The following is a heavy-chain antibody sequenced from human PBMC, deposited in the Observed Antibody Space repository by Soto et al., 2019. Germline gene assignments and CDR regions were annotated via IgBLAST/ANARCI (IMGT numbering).Heavy chain of an antibody. Sequence: EVQLVESGGGLVQPGGPRRPSCAAPGFTLISNWMPWVRKAPGKGLVWVSRIKTDGTNTHYADSVKGRFTISRDNAKNTLYLQMNSLRGEDTAVYYCARPRTSDWAYDIWGQGTMVIVSS. CDR3: ARPRTSDWAYDI. CDR2: IKTDGTNT. D-gene: IGHD3-9*01. J-gene: IGHJ3*02. CDR1: GFTLISNW. V-gene: IGHV3-74*01.